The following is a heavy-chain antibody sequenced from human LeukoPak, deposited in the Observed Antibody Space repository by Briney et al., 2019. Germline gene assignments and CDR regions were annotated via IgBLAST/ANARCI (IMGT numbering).Heavy chain of an antibody. CDR1: GLTFNNYA. CDR3: AKIHQNRVVVGAKGAFDI. Sequence: PGGSLRLSCEASGLTFNNYAMHWVRQSPGKGLELVSVVGGSGGGTYYADSVKGRFTISRDTSKDTVYLQMDSLRAEDTAIYYCAKIHQNRVVVGAKGAFDIWGQGIVVTVSS. V-gene: IGHV3-23*01. J-gene: IGHJ3*02. D-gene: IGHD2-15*01. CDR2: VGGSGGGT.